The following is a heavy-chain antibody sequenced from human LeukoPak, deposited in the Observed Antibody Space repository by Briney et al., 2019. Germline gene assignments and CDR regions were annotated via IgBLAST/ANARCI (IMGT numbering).Heavy chain of an antibody. D-gene: IGHD3-22*01. J-gene: IGHJ5*02. CDR1: AGSISSYY. CDR3: ARGPPYYYDSSGFDP. V-gene: IGHV4-59*06. CDR2: IYYSGST. Sequence: SETLSLTCTVSAGSISSYYWNWIRQHPGKGLEWIGYIYYSGSTYYNPSLKSRVTISVDTSKNQFSLKLSSVTAADTAVYYCARGPPYYYDSSGFDPWGQGTLVTVSS.